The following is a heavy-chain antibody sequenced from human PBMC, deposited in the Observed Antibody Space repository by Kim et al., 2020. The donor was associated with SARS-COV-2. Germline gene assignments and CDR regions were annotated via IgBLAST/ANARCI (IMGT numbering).Heavy chain of an antibody. V-gene: IGHV3-23*01. J-gene: IGHJ6*02. CDR1: GFTFETYA. D-gene: IGHD2-21*01. CDR2: IVGSGGST. Sequence: GGSLRLSWGASGFTFETYAMTWVRQVAGKGLQWVSSIVGSGGSTFYADSVEGRFTISRDNFNKKMYLEMSSLRADDTATYYCAKAIYCGADCYSYGLDVWGQGTTVTVSS. CDR3: AKAIYCGADCYSYGLDV.